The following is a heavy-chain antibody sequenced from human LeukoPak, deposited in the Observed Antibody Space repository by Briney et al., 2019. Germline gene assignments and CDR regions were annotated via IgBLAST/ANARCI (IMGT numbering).Heavy chain of an antibody. V-gene: IGHV3-7*01. D-gene: IGHD2-8*01. CDR2: TREDGNEK. CDR3: ARDGVAVEGPYGDWFDP. Sequence: PGGSLRLSCTASGFTFSTYWMSWVRQAPGKGLGWVANTREDGNEKYYVDSVKGRFTISRDNAKNSLYLQMNSLRAEDTAVYYCARDGVAVEGPYGDWFDPWGQGTLVTVSS. CDR1: GFTFSTYW. J-gene: IGHJ5*02.